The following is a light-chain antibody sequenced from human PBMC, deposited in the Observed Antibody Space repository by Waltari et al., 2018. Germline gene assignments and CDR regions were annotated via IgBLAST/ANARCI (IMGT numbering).Light chain of an antibody. J-gene: IGKJ5*01. Sequence: VMTQSPATLSVSPGERATLYCRARQSMSDNLAWYQQKRGPAPRLLIYGASTRATGIPARFTGSGSGTDFTLTIRSLQSEDSAVYYCQQYNRWPPITFGQRTRLEI. CDR3: QQYNRWPPIT. CDR1: QSMSDN. CDR2: GAS. V-gene: IGKV3-15*01.